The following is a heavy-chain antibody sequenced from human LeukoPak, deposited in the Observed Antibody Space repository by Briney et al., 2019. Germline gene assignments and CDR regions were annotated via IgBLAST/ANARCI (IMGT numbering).Heavy chain of an antibody. Sequence: SETLSLTCTVSGGSISSYYWSWIRQPPGKGLEWIGYIYYSGSTNYNPSLKSRVTISVDTSKNQFSLKLSSVTAADTAVYYCARHVGISGSYLFDYWGQGTLVTVSS. CDR3: ARHVGISGSYLFDY. CDR2: IYYSGST. D-gene: IGHD1-26*01. J-gene: IGHJ4*02. CDR1: GGSISSYY. V-gene: IGHV4-59*08.